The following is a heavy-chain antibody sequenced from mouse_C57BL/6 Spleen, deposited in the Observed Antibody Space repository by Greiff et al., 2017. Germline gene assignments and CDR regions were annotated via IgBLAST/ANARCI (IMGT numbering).Heavy chain of an antibody. D-gene: IGHD2-1*01. V-gene: IGHV2-9-1*01. CDR1: GFSLTSYA. CDR2: IWTGGGT. J-gene: IGHJ4*01. CDR3: AILLDRSRDY. Sequence: VKLVESGPGLVAPSQSLSITCTASGFSLTSYAISWVRQPPGKGLEWLGVIWTGGGTNYNSALKSRLSISKDNSKSQVFLKMNSLQTDDTARYYCAILLDRSRDYWGQGTSVTVSS.